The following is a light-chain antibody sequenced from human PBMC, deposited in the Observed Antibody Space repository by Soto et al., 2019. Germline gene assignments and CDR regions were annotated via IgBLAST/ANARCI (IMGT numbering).Light chain of an antibody. Sequence: EVVMTQSPATLSVSPGERATLSCRANQTISSNLAWYQQKPGQAPRLLIYGASTRATGVPARFSGSRSGPEFTLTINSLQSEDFAIYYCQQYNNWPRATFGGGTKVDIK. J-gene: IGKJ4*01. CDR3: QQYNNWPRAT. CDR1: QTISSN. V-gene: IGKV3-15*01. CDR2: GAS.